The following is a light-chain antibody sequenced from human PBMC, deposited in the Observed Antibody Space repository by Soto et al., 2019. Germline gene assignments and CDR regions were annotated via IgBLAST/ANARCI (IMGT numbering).Light chain of an antibody. V-gene: IGKV2-28*01. CDR3: MQALQIRVE. J-gene: IGKJ1*01. CDR2: LGS. CDR1: QSLLHSNGYNY. Sequence: DSVMTQFPLSLSVPPGEPASISCRSSQSLLHSNGYNYLDWYVQKPGQSPQLLIYLGSNRASGVPDRFSGSVSGTDFTLKISRVEADDVGVYYCMQALQIRVEFGQGTKVEIK.